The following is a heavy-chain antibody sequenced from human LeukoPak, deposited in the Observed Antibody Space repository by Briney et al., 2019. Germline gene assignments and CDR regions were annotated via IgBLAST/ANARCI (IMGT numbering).Heavy chain of an antibody. CDR1: GYTFTSYG. Sequence: ASVKVSCKASGYTFTSYGISWVRQAPGQGLEWMGWISAYNGNTNYAQKLQGRVTMTTDTSTSTAYMELRSLRSDDTAVYYSARYYGDYPGYYGMDVWGQGTTVTVSS. CDR3: ARYYGDYPGYYGMDV. J-gene: IGHJ6*02. D-gene: IGHD4-17*01. CDR2: ISAYNGNT. V-gene: IGHV1-18*01.